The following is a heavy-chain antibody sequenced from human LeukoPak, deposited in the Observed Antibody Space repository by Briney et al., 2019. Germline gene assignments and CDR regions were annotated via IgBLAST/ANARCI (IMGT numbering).Heavy chain of an antibody. D-gene: IGHD6-6*01. Sequence: GASLKISCKGAGNCFTSYWIGWVRQMPGKGLEWMGIIYPGDSDTRYSPSFQGQVTISADKSISTASLQWSSLKASDTAMYYCARQVSQQRAFDIWGQGTMVAVSS. V-gene: IGHV5-51*01. CDR2: IYPGDSDT. J-gene: IGHJ3*02. CDR1: GNCFTSYW. CDR3: ARQVSQQRAFDI.